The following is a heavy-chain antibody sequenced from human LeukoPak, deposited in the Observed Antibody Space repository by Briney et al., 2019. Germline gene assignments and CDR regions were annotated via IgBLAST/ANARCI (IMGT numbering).Heavy chain of an antibody. V-gene: IGHV1-8*01. Sequence: ASVKVSCKASGYTFTSYDINWVRQAAGQGLEWMGWMNPNSGNTGYAQKFQGRVTMTRNTSISTAYMELSSLRSEDTAVYYCARYCGGDCYADAAFDIWGQGTMVTVSS. CDR3: ARYCGGDCYADAAFDI. CDR1: GYTFTSYD. D-gene: IGHD2-21*02. CDR2: MNPNSGNT. J-gene: IGHJ3*02.